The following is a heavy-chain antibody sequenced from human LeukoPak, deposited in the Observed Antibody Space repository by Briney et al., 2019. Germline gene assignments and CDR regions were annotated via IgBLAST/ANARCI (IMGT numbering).Heavy chain of an antibody. CDR3: ATMGYETLIRGLG. Sequence: ASVKVSSKDCGYTLHELSMYGVRQAPGKELEWMGGFDPEDGDTIYAQKFQGRVTMTEDTSTDTAYMDLSSLSSEHTAVYYCATMGYETLIRGLGWGQGTLVTVSS. CDR2: FDPEDGDT. J-gene: IGHJ4*02. D-gene: IGHD5-12*01. V-gene: IGHV1-24*01. CDR1: GYTLHELS.